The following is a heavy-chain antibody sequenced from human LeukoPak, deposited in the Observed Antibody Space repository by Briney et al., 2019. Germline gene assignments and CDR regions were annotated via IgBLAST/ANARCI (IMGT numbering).Heavy chain of an antibody. CDR1: DGPIGSYY. Sequence: SETLSLTCTVSDGPIGSYYWSWIRQPPGKGLEWIGYIYYSGSTNYNPSLKSRVTMSVDTSKKQFSLKLTSVTAAGTAVFYCAGGGTYGAFDLWGQGTMVTVSS. CDR2: IYYSGST. V-gene: IGHV4-59*08. J-gene: IGHJ3*01. D-gene: IGHD1-26*01. CDR3: AGGGTYGAFDL.